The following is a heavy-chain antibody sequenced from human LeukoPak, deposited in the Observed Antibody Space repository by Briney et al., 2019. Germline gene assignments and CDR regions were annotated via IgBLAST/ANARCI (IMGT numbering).Heavy chain of an antibody. J-gene: IGHJ4*02. CDR3: ATHCSGTACHRNY. V-gene: IGHV3-30*02. D-gene: IGHD2-2*01. CDR2: IQFDGSFK. Sequence: GGSLRLSCAASGFTFVSSAMHWVRQDPGKGLECVAFIQFDGSFKHYSDSVKGRFTISRDNSKNTLYLEMNSLRPEDTGVYYCATHCSGTACHRNYWGQGTLVTVSS. CDR1: GFTFVSSA.